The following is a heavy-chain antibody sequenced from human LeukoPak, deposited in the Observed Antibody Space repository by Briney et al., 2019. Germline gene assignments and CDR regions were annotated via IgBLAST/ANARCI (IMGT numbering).Heavy chain of an antibody. V-gene: IGHV3-53*01. J-gene: IGHJ6*03. CDR1: GFPVRSND. CDR3: VRDRFYDVLTGYFYYLDV. D-gene: IGHD3-9*01. CDR2: IYSAGTP. Sequence: GGSLRLSCVVSGFPVRSNDMSWVRQAPGKGLEWGSAIYSAGTPYYADSVKGRFTISRDTSRNTVYLQMNSLRLEDTAMYYCVRDRFYDVLTGYFYYLDVWGKGTAVTVFS.